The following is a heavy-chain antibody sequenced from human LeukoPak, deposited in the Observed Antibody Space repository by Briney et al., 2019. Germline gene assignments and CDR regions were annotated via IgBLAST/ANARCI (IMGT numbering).Heavy chain of an antibody. V-gene: IGHV3-20*04. CDR2: INWNGGST. CDR1: GFTFDDYG. D-gene: IGHD5-12*01. Sequence: GGALRLSCAASGFTFDDYGMSWVRQAPGKGLQWVSGINWNGGSTGYADSVKGRFTISRDNAKNSLYLQVNSLRAEDTAVYYCARGRHSGYDYILDYWGQGTLVTVSS. J-gene: IGHJ4*02. CDR3: ARGRHSGYDYILDY.